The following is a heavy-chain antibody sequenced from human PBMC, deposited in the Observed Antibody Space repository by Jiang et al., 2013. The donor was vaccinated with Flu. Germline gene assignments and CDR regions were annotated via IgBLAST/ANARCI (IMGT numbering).Heavy chain of an antibody. Sequence: GAEVKKPGESLRISCKGSGYSFTSYWISWVRQMPGKGLEWMGRIDPSDSYTNYSPSFQGHVTISADKSISTAYLQWSSLKASDTAMYYCARLNVDPRYYGSGSTFYYYYYGMDVWGQGTTVTVSS. CDR1: GYSFTSYW. CDR3: ARLNVDPRYYGSGSTFYYYYYGMDV. D-gene: IGHD3-10*01. V-gene: IGHV5-10-1*01. CDR2: IDPSDSYT. J-gene: IGHJ6*02.